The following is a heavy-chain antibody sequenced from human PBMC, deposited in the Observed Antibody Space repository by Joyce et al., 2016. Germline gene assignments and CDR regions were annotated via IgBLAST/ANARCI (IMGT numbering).Heavy chain of an antibody. CDR2: FNAEDGET. V-gene: IGHV1-24*01. J-gene: IGHJ5*01. CDR3: ATEYFDSGSYFDC. D-gene: IGHD3-10*01. CDR1: GYILTKLS. Sequence: QVQLVQSGTEVKKPGASVKVSCKVSGYILTKLSMHWVRQAPGKGLEWFGGFNAEDGETTYAQEFQGRVSMAEDTSTDTAYMELSSLTSEDTAVYYCATEYFDSGSYFDCWGQGTLVTVSS.